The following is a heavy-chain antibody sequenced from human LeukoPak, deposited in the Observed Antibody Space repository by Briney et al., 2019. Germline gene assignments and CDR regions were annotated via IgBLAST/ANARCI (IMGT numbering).Heavy chain of an antibody. CDR3: AGYSGSHLGAGAEYFQH. CDR2: MDYSGST. CDR1: GASISSSSYY. D-gene: IGHD1-26*01. Sequence: SETLSLTCTVSGASISSSSYYWARIRQPPGKGLEWIGSMDYSGSTYYKPSLKSRVTISVDTSKNQFSLKLSSVTAADTAVYYCAGYSGSHLGAGAEYFQHWGQGTLVTVSS. V-gene: IGHV4-39*01. J-gene: IGHJ1*01.